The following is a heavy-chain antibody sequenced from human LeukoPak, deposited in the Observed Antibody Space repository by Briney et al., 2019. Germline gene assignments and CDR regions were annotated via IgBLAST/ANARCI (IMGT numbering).Heavy chain of an antibody. Sequence: SETLSLTCSVSGDSTTNYYWSWTRQPPGKGLEWIGYVYYSGSTNYNPSLKSRVTISVDTSKNQFSLKLSSVSAADTAVYYCARLSAGSYWYFDLWGRGTLVTVSS. CDR3: ARLSAGSYWYFDL. J-gene: IGHJ2*01. CDR2: VYYSGST. D-gene: IGHD1-1*01. CDR1: GDSTTNYY. V-gene: IGHV4-59*08.